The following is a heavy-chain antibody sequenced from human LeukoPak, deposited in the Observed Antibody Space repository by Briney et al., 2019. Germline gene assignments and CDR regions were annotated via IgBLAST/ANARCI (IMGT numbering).Heavy chain of an antibody. J-gene: IGHJ3*02. CDR2: INPSGGGT. V-gene: IGHV1-46*01. CDR3: ARDFKWFGELSI. D-gene: IGHD3-10*01. Sequence: ASVKVSCKASGYTFTTYSMRWVRQAPGQGLEWMGIINPSGGGTSYAQKFQDRVTMTRDTSTSTVYMELSSLRSEDTAVYYCARDFKWFGELSIWGQGTMVTVS. CDR1: GYTFTTYS.